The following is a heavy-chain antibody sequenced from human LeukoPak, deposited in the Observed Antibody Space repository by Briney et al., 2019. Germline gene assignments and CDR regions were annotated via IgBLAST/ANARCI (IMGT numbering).Heavy chain of an antibody. D-gene: IGHD3-3*01. CDR3: ARAPVWSGYTSLDY. J-gene: IGHJ4*02. Sequence: SETLSLTCAVYGGSFSGYYWSWIRQPPGKGLEWIGEINHSGSTNYNPSLKSRDTMSVDTSKNQFSLKLSSVTAADTAVYYCARAPVWSGYTSLDYWGQGTLVTVSS. CDR2: INHSGST. V-gene: IGHV4-34*01. CDR1: GGSFSGYY.